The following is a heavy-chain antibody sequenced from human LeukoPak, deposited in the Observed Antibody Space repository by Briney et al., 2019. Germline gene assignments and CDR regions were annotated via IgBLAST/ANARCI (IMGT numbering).Heavy chain of an antibody. V-gene: IGHV1-69*04. CDR1: GGTFSSYA. J-gene: IGHJ4*02. Sequence: SVKVSCKASGGTFSSYAISWVRQAPGQGLEWMGRIIPILGIANYAQKFQGRVTITADKSTSTAYMELSSLRSEDTAVYYCARDHGAAGNFDYWGQGTLVTVSS. CDR2: IIPILGIA. CDR3: ARDHGAAGNFDY. D-gene: IGHD6-13*01.